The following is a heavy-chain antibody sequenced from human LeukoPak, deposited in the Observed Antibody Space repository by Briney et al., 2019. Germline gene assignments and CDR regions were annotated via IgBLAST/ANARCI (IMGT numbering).Heavy chain of an antibody. Sequence: PSETLSLTCAVYGGSFSGYYWSWIRQPPGKGLEWIGEINHSGSTNYNPSLKSRVTISVDTSKNQFSLKLSSVTAADTAVYYCARDSPYYYDSSGYYYVAPEVGLWYFDYWGQGTLVTVSS. CDR1: GGSFSGYY. CDR2: INHSGST. D-gene: IGHD3-22*01. CDR3: ARDSPYYYDSSGYYYVAPEVGLWYFDY. J-gene: IGHJ4*02. V-gene: IGHV4-34*01.